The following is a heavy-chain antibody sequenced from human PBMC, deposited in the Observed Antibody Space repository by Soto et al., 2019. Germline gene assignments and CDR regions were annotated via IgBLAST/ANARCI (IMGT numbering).Heavy chain of an antibody. CDR1: GFTFSSYS. Sequence: GGSLRLSCAASGFTFSSYSMNWVRQAPGKGLEWVSSISSSSSYIYYADSVKGRFTISRDNAKNSLYLQMNSLRAEDTAVYYCASGDFFTPFAPWGQGTLVTVSS. V-gene: IGHV3-21*01. CDR2: ISSSSSYI. D-gene: IGHD3-3*01. CDR3: ASGDFFTPFAP. J-gene: IGHJ5*02.